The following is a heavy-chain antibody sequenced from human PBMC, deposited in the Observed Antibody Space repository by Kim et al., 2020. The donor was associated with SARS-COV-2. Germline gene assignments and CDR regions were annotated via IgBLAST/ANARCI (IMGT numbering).Heavy chain of an antibody. D-gene: IGHD6-25*01. Sequence: DSVKGRFIISRDSSNNTVYLQMNSLGVEDTAVYYCAKDRRAAAATGAFDIWGQGTMVIVSS. CDR3: AKDRRAAAATGAFDI. J-gene: IGHJ3*02. V-gene: IGHV3-23*01.